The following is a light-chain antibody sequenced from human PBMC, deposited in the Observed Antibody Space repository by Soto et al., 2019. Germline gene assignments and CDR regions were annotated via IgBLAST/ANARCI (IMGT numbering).Light chain of an antibody. CDR2: EVT. J-gene: IGLJ2*01. CDR3: NSYGGTNNYVV. Sequence: QSALTQPASVSGSPGQSIAISCTGTRSDVGAYNYVSWYQQHPGKAPKLMISEVTNRPSGVSDRFSGSKSGNTASLTVSGLQAEDEADYFCNSYGGTNNYVVFGGGTKLTVL. V-gene: IGLV2-8*01. CDR1: RSDVGAYNY.